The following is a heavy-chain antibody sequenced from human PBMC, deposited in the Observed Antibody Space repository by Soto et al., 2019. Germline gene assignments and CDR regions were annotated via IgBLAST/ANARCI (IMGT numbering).Heavy chain of an antibody. CDR2: IWYDGSNK. J-gene: IGHJ4*02. CDR3: AREREPIEFRGYSYGYFDY. CDR1: GFTFSSYG. Sequence: ESGGGVVQPGRSLRLSCAASGFTFSSYGMHWVRQAPGKGLEWVAVIWYDGSNKYYADSVKGRFTISRDNSKNTLYLQTNSLRAEDTAVYYCAREREPIEFRGYSYGYFDYWGQGTLVTVSS. V-gene: IGHV3-33*01. D-gene: IGHD5-18*01.